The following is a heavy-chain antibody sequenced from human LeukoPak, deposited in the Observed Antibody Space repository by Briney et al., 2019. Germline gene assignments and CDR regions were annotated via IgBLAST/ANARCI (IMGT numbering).Heavy chain of an antibody. J-gene: IGHJ4*02. V-gene: IGHV3-21*01. CDR1: GFTFNSYT. CDR3: ATLMVGPTDPRDY. Sequence: GGSLRLSCAASGFTFNSYTMNWVRQAPGKGLEWLSSISRSSSHRYYADSVKGRFTISRDNARNSVDLHLKSLRAEDTAVYYCATLMVGPTDPRDYWGQGTQVSVSS. CDR2: ISRSSSHR. D-gene: IGHD1-26*01.